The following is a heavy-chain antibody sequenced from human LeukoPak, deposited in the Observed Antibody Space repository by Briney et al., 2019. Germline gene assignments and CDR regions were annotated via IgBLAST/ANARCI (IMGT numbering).Heavy chain of an antibody. CDR1: GGSFSGYY. V-gene: IGHV4-34*01. CDR2: INHSGST. D-gene: IGHD3-16*02. CDR3: ARGTIYDYVWGSYRYSLYFDY. Sequence: SETLSLTCAVYGGSFSGYYWSWIRQPPGKGLEWIGEINHSGSTNYNPSLKSRVTISVDTSKNRFSLKLSSVTAADTAVYYCARGTIYDYVWGSYRYSLYFDYWGQGTLVTVSS. J-gene: IGHJ4*02.